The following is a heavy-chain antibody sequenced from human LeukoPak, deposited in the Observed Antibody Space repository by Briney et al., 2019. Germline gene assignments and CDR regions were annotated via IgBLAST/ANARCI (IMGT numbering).Heavy chain of an antibody. CDR1: GDSISSSSYY. D-gene: IGHD3-22*01. CDR2: FYYSGST. CDR3: ARTYYYDSSGPYY. J-gene: IGHJ4*02. Sequence: SETLSLTCTVSGDSISSSSYYWGWIRQPPGKGLERIGSFYYSGSTLYNPSLKSRVTISVDTSKNQFSLKMSSVTAADPAVYYCARTYYYDSSGPYYWGQGTLVTVSS. V-gene: IGHV4-39*07.